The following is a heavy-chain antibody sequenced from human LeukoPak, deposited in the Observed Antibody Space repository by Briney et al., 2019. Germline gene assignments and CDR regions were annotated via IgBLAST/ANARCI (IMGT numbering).Heavy chain of an antibody. CDR3: ARVRGVVVVAANDAFDI. CDR1: GYTFTGYY. CDR2: INPNSGGT. J-gene: IGHJ3*02. Sequence: ASVKVSCKASGYTFTGYYMHWVRQAPGQGLEWMGWINPNSGGTNYAQKFQGRVTMTRDTSISTAYMELSRLRSDDTAVYYCARVRGVVVVAANDAFDIWGQGTMVTVSS. V-gene: IGHV1-2*02. D-gene: IGHD2-15*01.